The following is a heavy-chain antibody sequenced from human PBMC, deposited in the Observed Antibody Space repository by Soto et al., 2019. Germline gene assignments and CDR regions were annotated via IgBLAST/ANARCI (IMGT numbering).Heavy chain of an antibody. V-gene: IGHV1-18*01. CDR2: ISPYNGYT. D-gene: IGHD3-10*01. Sequence: QVQLVQSAAEVKKPGASVRVSCKASGYTFIRYGIAWVRQAPGQGLEWMGWISPYNGYTIYAQKLQGRVTMTSDTTTRTVYMALRGLKSDDTAVYSCARGGYYYNTWGKPRHYGLDVWGQGTSVTVSS. J-gene: IGHJ6*02. CDR1: GYTFIRYG. CDR3: ARGGYYYNTWGKPRHYGLDV.